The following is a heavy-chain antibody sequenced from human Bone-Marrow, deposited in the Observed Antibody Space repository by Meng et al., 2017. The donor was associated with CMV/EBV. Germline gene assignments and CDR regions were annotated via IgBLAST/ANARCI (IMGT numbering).Heavy chain of an antibody. CDR3: ARPPKVTWGFLDV. V-gene: IGHV3-74*01. CDR2: INGDGRRS. Sequence: GGSLRLSCTASRFTFSDYWMHWVRQAPGKGLVWVARINGDGRRSNYADSVKGRFTISRDNAKSTLYLQMNSLRDEDTGVYYCARPPKVTWGFLDVWGQGTTVTVSS. CDR1: RFTFSDYW. J-gene: IGHJ6*02. D-gene: IGHD2-21*02.